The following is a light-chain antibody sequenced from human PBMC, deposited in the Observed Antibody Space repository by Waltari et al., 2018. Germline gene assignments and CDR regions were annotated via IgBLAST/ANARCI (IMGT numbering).Light chain of an antibody. CDR3: QQFHSLPYT. Sequence: DIQMTQSPSSLSASVGDRVTFTCQATQDITTSLSLFQQKPGEAPRLLIYDASTLQPGAPSRFSGTGSATGFSLTITSLQLDDSATYDCQQFHSLPYTFARGTKLHIK. CDR1: QDITTS. J-gene: IGKJ2*01. CDR2: DAS. V-gene: IGKV1-33*01.